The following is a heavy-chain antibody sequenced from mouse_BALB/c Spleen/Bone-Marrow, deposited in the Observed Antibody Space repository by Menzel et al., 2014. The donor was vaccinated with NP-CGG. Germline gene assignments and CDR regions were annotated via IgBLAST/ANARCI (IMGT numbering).Heavy chain of an antibody. CDR2: INPESRTI. CDR3: ARLDYCGYLNY. V-gene: IGHV4-1*02. CDR1: GFDFSRYW. D-gene: IGHD1-1*01. Sequence: EVKLVESGGGLVQPGGSLKLSCAASGFDFSRYWMSWVRQAPGKGLEWIGEINPESRTINYSPSLKDKFIISRDNAKNTLYLRLNRMRSEDTALYYCARLDYCGYLNYWGQGTTLTVSS. J-gene: IGHJ2*01.